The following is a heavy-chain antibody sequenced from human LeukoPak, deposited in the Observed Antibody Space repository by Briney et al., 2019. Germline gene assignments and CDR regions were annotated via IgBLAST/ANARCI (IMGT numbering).Heavy chain of an antibody. CDR1: GGSFSGYY. CDR3: AGNIAAAAIDY. CDR2: INHSGST. D-gene: IGHD6-13*01. V-gene: IGHV4-34*01. J-gene: IGHJ4*02. Sequence: SETLSLTCAVYGGSFSGYYWSWIRQPPGKVLEWIGEINHSGSTNYNPSLKSRVTISVETSKNQFSLKLSSVTAADTAVYYCAGNIAAAAIDYWGQGTLVTVSS.